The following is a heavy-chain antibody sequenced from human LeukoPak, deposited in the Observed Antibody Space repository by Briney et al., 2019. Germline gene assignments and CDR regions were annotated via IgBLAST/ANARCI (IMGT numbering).Heavy chain of an antibody. D-gene: IGHD6-13*01. CDR1: GGSISSYY. J-gene: IGHJ3*02. CDR2: IYYSGST. CDR3: ARWYSSSWYGNAFDI. V-gene: IGHV4-59*01. Sequence: PSETLSLTCTVSGGSISSYYWSWIRQPPGKGLEWIGYIYYSGSTNYNPSLKSRATISVDTSKNQFSLKLSSVTAADTAVYYCARWYSSSWYGNAFDIWGQGTMVTVSS.